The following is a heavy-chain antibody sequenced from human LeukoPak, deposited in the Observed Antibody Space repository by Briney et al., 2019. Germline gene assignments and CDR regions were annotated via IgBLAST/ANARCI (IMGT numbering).Heavy chain of an antibody. J-gene: IGHJ4*02. CDR1: GFTFSSYV. CDR2: ISYDGSNK. Sequence: GGSLKLSCAASGFTFSSYVMHWVRQAPGKGLEWVAVISYDGSNKYYADSVKGRFTISRDNAKNTLYLQMNSLRAEDTAVYYCAREGDYGDYFDYWGQGTLVTVSS. D-gene: IGHD4-17*01. CDR3: AREGDYGDYFDY. V-gene: IGHV3-30*03.